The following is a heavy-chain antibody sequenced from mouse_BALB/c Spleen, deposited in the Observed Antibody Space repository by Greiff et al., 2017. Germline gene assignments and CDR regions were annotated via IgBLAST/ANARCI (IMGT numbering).Heavy chain of an antibody. CDR2: ISYDGSN. CDR1: GYSITSGYY. CDR3: AREELTGDYDYAMDY. Sequence: VQLKESGPGLVKPSQSLSLTCSVTGYSITSGYYWNWIRQFPGNKLEWMGYISYDGSNNYNPSLKNRISITRDTSKNQFFLKLNSVTTEDTATYYCAREELTGDYDYAMDYWGQGTSVTVSS. J-gene: IGHJ4*01. V-gene: IGHV3-6*02. D-gene: IGHD2-4*01.